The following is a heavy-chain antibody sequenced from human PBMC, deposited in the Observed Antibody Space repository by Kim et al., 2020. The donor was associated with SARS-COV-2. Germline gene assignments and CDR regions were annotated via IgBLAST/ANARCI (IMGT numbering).Heavy chain of an antibody. V-gene: IGHV3-23*01. CDR2: ISGSGGST. D-gene: IGHD6-19*01. J-gene: IGHJ2*01. Sequence: GGSLRLSCAASGFTFSSYAMSWVRQAPGKGLEWVSAISGSGGSTYYADSVKGRFTISRDNSKNTLYLQMNSLRAEDTAVYYCAKYSSGWYSGYLGRYFDLWGRGTLVTVSS. CDR3: AKYSSGWYSGYLGRYFDL. CDR1: GFTFSSYA.